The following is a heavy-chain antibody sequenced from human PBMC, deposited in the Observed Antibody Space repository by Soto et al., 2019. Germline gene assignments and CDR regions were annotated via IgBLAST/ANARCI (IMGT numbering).Heavy chain of an antibody. J-gene: IGHJ3*02. D-gene: IGHD3-22*01. Sequence: PGGSLRLSCAASGFTFSSYCMNWVRQAPGKGLEWVTVIWYDGSNKYYADSVKGRFTISRYNSKNTLYLQMNSLRAEDAAVYYCARARGHSGYYAFFIWGQGTMVTVSS. CDR1: GFTFSSYC. CDR3: ARARGHSGYYAFFI. V-gene: IGHV3-33*01. CDR2: IWYDGSNK.